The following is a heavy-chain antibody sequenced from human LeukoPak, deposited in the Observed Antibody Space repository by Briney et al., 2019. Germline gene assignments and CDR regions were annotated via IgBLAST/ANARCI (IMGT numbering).Heavy chain of an antibody. D-gene: IGHD5-12*01. J-gene: IGHJ4*02. CDR1: GYTFTGFY. CDR2: LNCNSGGT. V-gene: IGHV1-2*02. CDR3: ARDWFVDSGYDPFPFDY. Sequence: ASVKVSCKASGYTFTGFYIHWVRQAPGQGLEWMGWLNCNSGGTNYAQKFQGRVTMTRDTSISTAYLELNRLTSDDTAIYYCARDWFVDSGYDPFPFDYWGQGTLVSVSS.